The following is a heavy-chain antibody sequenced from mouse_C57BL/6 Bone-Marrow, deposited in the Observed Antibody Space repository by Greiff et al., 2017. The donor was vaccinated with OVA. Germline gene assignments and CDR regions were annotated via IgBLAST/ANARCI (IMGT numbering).Heavy chain of an antibody. Sequence: EVKLVESGEGLVKPGGSLKLSCAASGFTFSSYAMSWVRQTPEKRLEWVAYISSGGDYIYYADTVKGRFTISRDNARNTLYLQMSSLKSEDTAMYYCTRRDYYGNYFDYWGQGTTLTVSS. D-gene: IGHD2-1*01. CDR3: TRRDYYGNYFDY. V-gene: IGHV5S21*01. J-gene: IGHJ2*01. CDR2: ISSGGDYI. CDR1: GFTFSSYA.